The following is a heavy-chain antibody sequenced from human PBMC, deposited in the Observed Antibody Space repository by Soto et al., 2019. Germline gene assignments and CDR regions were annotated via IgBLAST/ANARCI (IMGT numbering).Heavy chain of an antibody. J-gene: IGHJ4*02. CDR3: ATRFYSSGVLFDY. CDR1: GGSVSSGSYY. Sequence: PSETLSLTCTVSGGSVSSGSYYWSWIRQPPGKGLEWIGYISHSGTTNYHPSLKSRVTISIDTSKSQFYLKLTSVTAADTAIYYCATRFYSSGVLFDYWGPGTQVTVSS. V-gene: IGHV4-61*01. CDR2: ISHSGTT. D-gene: IGHD3-10*01.